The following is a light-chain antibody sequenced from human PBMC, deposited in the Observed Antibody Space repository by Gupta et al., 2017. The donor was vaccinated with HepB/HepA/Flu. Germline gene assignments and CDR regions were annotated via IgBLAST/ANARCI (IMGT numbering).Light chain of an antibody. J-gene: IGKJ2*04. Sequence: IVLTQSPAPLSLSPGERATLSCRASQSVSSYLAWYQQKPGQAPRLLIYDASNRATGIPARFSGSGSGTDFTLTISSLEPEDFAVYYCQQRSNRRMCSLGQGTKLEIK. CDR3: QQRSNRRMCS. CDR1: QSVSSY. V-gene: IGKV3-11*01. CDR2: DAS.